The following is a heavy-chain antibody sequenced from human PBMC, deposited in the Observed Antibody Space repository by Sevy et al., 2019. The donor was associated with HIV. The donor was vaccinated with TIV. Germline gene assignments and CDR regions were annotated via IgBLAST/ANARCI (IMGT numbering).Heavy chain of an antibody. CDR3: ARVVGGQWLVRDYFDY. J-gene: IGHJ4*02. V-gene: IGHV3-11*01. CDR1: GFTFRDHY. D-gene: IGHD6-19*01. CDR2: ISDSGNII. Sequence: GGSLRLSCAASGFTFRDHYMTWFRQAPGKGPEWISYISDSGNIIYYADSVKGRFTISRDNAKNSLYLQMDSLRAEDTAVYYCARVVGGQWLVRDYFDYWGQGTLVTVSS.